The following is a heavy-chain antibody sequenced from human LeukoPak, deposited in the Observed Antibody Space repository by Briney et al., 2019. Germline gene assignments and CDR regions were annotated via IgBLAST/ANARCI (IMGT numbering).Heavy chain of an antibody. J-gene: IGHJ6*04. V-gene: IGHV3-64D*06. CDR2: ISSNGGST. CDR1: GFTFSSYA. CDR3: VKEYYYGSGSYFGGYGMDV. D-gene: IGHD3-10*01. Sequence: SGGSLRLSCAASGFTFSSYAMHWVRQAPGKGLEYVSAISSNGGSTYYADSVKGRFTISRDNSKNTLYLQMSSLRAEDTAVYYCVKEYYYGSGSYFGGYGMDVWGKGTTVTVSS.